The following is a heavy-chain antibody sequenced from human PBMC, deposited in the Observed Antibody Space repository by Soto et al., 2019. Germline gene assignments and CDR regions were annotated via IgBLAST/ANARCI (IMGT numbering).Heavy chain of an antibody. V-gene: IGHV4-30-4*01. CDR1: GGSISSGDYY. J-gene: IGHJ4*02. CDR2: IYYSGST. D-gene: IGHD5-18*01. Sequence: SETLSLTCTVSGGSISSGDYYWSWIRQPPGKGLEWIGYIYYSGSTYYNTSLKSRVTISVDTSKNQFSLKLSSVTAADTAVYYCARVIRTGYSYGSNYWGQGTLVTVSS. CDR3: ARVIRTGYSYGSNY.